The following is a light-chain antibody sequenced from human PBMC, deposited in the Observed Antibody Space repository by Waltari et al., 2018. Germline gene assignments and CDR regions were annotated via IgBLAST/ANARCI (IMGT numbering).Light chain of an antibody. V-gene: IGLV2-14*03. CDR3: CSYTTTLTYV. CDR1: SGDIGPHNH. Sequence: SALTQSASVSGSPGQSIAITCTGTSGDIGPHNHVSWYQQYTGKTPKLMISDVTKRPSGAADRFSGSKPDNPAFLTISGLQSEDEADYYCCSYTTTLTYVFGSGTKVTVL. J-gene: IGLJ1*01. CDR2: DVT.